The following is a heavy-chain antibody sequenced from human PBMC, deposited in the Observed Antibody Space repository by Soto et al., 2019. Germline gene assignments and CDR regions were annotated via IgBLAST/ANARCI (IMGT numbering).Heavy chain of an antibody. D-gene: IGHD2-15*01. V-gene: IGHV4-34*01. CDR2: INHSGST. CDR3: TRAAPRYCSGGSCYAGGAY. Sequence: QVQLQQWGAGLLKPSETLSLTCAVYGGSFSGYYWSWIRQPPGKGLEWIGEINHSGSTNYNPSLKSRVTISVDTSKNQFSLKLSSVTAAHTAVYYCTRAAPRYCSGGSCYAGGAYWGQGTLVTVSS. J-gene: IGHJ4*02. CDR1: GGSFSGYY.